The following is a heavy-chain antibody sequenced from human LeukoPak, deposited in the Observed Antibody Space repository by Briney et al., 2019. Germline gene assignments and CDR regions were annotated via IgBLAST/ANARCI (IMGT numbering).Heavy chain of an antibody. J-gene: IGHJ4*02. D-gene: IGHD1-26*01. Sequence: TSETLSLTCAVSGYSISSNNWWAWVRQPPGKGLEWIGYIYYNGNTYYNPYNPSLTSRVTMSVDTSKNQFSLKLDSVTEIDTAMYYCARRIGGSAEIDYWGQGTLVTVSS. CDR3: ARRIGGSAEIDY. V-gene: IGHV4-28*01. CDR1: GYSISSNNW. CDR2: IYYNGNT.